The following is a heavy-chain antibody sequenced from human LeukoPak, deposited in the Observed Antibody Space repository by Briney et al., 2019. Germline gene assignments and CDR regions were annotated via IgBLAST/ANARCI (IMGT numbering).Heavy chain of an antibody. Sequence: SETLSLTCTVSGGSINSGGYYWSWIRQHPGKGLEWIGYIYYSGSTYYNLSLKSRVTISIDTSKNQFSLKLSSVTAADTAVYYCARDGGYCSGGNCFDAFDIWGQGTMVTVSS. CDR3: ARDGGYCSGGNCFDAFDI. V-gene: IGHV4-31*03. J-gene: IGHJ3*02. CDR2: IYYSGST. CDR1: GGSINSGGYY. D-gene: IGHD2-15*01.